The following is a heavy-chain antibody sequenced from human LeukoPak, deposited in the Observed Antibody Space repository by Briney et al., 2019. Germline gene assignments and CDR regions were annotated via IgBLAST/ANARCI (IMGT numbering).Heavy chain of an antibody. Sequence: PGGSLRLSCAASGFTFSDHEMNWVRPAPGKGLEWLSDISSSGATISYADSVKGRFTISRDNAKNLLYLQMNSLRAEDAAVYYCARGLRFGDWGQGALVTVSS. J-gene: IGHJ5*02. V-gene: IGHV3-48*03. D-gene: IGHD2-21*01. CDR3: ARGLRFGD. CDR1: GFTFSDHE. CDR2: ISSSGATI.